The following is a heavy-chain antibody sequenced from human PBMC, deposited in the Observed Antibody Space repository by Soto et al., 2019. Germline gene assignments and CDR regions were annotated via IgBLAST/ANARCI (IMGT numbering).Heavy chain of an antibody. J-gene: IGHJ6*02. CDR2: IYWDDDK. V-gene: IGHV2-5*02. CDR3: AHSTGDDWQFHYYYGMDV. CDR1: GFSLSTSGVG. D-gene: IGHD3-9*01. Sequence: QITLKESGPTLVKPTQTLTLTCTFSGFSLSTSGVGVGWIRQPPGKALEWLALIYWDDDKRYSPSLKSRLTITKDTSKNPVVLTMTNMDPVDTATYYCAHSTGDDWQFHYYYGMDVWGQGTTVTVSS.